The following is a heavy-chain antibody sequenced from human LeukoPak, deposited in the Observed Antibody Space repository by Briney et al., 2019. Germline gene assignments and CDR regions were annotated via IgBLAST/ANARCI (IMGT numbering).Heavy chain of an antibody. CDR2: IKQDGSEK. CDR3: ARERITMVRGVIKSTYYYGMDV. V-gene: IGHV3-7*01. J-gene: IGHJ6*02. D-gene: IGHD3-10*01. CDR1: GFTFSSYG. Sequence: GGSLRLSCAASGFTFSSYGMSWVRQAPGKGLEWVANIKQDGSEKYYVDSVKGRFTVSRDNAKNSLYLQMNSLRAEDTAVYYCARERITMVRGVIKSTYYYGMDVWGQGTTVTVSS.